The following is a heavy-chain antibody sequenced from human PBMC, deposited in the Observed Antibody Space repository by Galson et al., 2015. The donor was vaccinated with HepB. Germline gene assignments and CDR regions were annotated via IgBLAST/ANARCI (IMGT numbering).Heavy chain of an antibody. Sequence: SVKVSCKASGYTFTSCAMHWLRQAPGQRLEWMGWINTGNGNTKYSQKFQGRVTITRDTSASTAYMELSSLKSEDTAGYYCARDVRLLWFGESYYFAYWGQGTLVTVSS. CDR1: GYTFTSCA. CDR3: ARDVRLLWFGESYYFAY. CDR2: INTGNGNT. D-gene: IGHD3-10*01. J-gene: IGHJ4*02. V-gene: IGHV1-3*04.